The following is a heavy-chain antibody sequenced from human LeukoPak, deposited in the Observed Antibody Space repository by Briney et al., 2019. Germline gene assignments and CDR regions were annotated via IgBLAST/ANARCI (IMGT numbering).Heavy chain of an antibody. CDR3: ARDPRPPNWFDP. V-gene: IGHV4-34*01. CDR1: GGSFSGYY. J-gene: IGHJ5*02. CDR2: IYYSGST. Sequence: SETLSLTCAVYGGSFSGYYWSWIRQPPGKGLEWIGSIYYSGSTYYNPSLKSRVTISVDTSKNQFSLKLSSVTAADTAVYYCARDPRPPNWFDPWGQGTLVTVSS.